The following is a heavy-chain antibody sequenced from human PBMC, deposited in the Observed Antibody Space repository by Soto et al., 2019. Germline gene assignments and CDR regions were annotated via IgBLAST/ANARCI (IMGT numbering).Heavy chain of an antibody. CDR2: INWNGGST. J-gene: IGHJ4*02. CDR1: GFNFDDYG. Sequence: GGSLRLSCAASGFNFDDYGMSWVRQAPGKGLEWVSGINWNGGSTGYADSVKGRFTISRDNAKNSLYLQMNSLRAEDTALYYCARIVRWELLPSYFDYWGQGTLVTVSS. CDR3: ARIVRWELLPSYFDY. D-gene: IGHD1-26*01. V-gene: IGHV3-20*04.